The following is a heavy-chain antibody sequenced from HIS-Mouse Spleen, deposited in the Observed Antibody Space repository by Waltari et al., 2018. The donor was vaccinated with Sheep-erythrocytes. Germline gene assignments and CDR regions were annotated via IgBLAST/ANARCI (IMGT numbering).Heavy chain of an antibody. V-gene: IGHV1-18*01. CDR2: ISAKNGNT. Sequence: QVQLVQSGAEVKKPGASVKVSCKASGYTFTSYGISWVRPAPRQGLEWMGWISAKNGNTTDAQRRKGRVTRTTDTSTSTAYMGLRSLRSDDTAVYYCARDRSYSSSRYAYFDYWGQGTLVTVSS. J-gene: IGHJ4*02. CDR1: GYTFTSYG. D-gene: IGHD6-13*01. CDR3: ARDRSYSSSRYAYFDY.